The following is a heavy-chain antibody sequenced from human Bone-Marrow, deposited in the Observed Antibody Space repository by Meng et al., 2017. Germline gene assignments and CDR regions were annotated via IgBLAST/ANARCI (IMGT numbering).Heavy chain of an antibody. CDR3: ARVLYGSGYYFLDY. D-gene: IGHD3-22*01. Sequence: ESLKISCTVSGGSISSYYWSWIRQPPGKGLEWIGYIYYSGSTNYNPSLKSRVTISVDTSKNQFSLKLSSVTAADTAVYYCARVLYGSGYYFLDYWGQGTLVTVSS. CDR1: GGSISSYY. CDR2: IYYSGST. J-gene: IGHJ4*02. V-gene: IGHV4-59*01.